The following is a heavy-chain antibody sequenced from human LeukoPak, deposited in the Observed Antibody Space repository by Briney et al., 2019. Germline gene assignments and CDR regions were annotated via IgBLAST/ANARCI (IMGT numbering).Heavy chain of an antibody. CDR2: ISSSSSYI. CDR1: GFTFSSYS. J-gene: IGHJ6*03. Sequence: GGSLRLSCAASGFTFSSYSMNWVRQAPGKGLEWVSSISSSSSYIYYADSVKGRFTISRDNSKNTLYLQMNSLRAEDTAVYYCAKDHRLIAAAGSYYYYMDVWGKGTTVTVSS. V-gene: IGHV3-21*04. CDR3: AKDHRLIAAAGSYYYYMDV. D-gene: IGHD6-13*01.